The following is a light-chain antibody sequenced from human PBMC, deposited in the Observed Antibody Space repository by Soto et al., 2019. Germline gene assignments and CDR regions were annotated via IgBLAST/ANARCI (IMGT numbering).Light chain of an antibody. J-gene: IGKJ4*01. CDR2: EVS. V-gene: IGKV2D-29*02. CDR1: QSLLHSDGKTY. Sequence: DIVITQTPLSLSFTPLHPSSISCKSSQSLLHSDGKTYLYWYLQKPGQSPQLLIYEVSKRFSGVPDRFSGSGSGTDFTLKISRVEAEDFGVYYCIQTLQTPLTFGGGTKVDIK. CDR3: IQTLQTPLT.